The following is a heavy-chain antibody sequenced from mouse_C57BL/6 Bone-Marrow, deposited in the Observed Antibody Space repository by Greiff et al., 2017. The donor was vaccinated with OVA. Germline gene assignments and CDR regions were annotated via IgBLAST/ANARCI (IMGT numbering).Heavy chain of an antibody. CDR2: FDPENGDT. J-gene: IGHJ2*01. D-gene: IGHD2-1*01. V-gene: IGHV14-4*01. Sequence: VQLQQSGAELVRPGASVKLSCTASGFNIKDDYMPWVKQRPEQGLEWIGWFDPENGDTESASKLQGKATITADTSSNTAYLQLSSLTSEDTAVYYCTSYGNFDYWGQGTTLTVSS. CDR3: TSYGNFDY. CDR1: GFNIKDDY.